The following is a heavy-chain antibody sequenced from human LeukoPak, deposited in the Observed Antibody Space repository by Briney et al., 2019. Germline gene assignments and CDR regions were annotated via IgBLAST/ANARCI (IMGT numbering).Heavy chain of an antibody. J-gene: IGHJ3*02. Sequence: KSGGSLRLSCAASGLSFNTYSMNWVRQAPGKGLEWVSSISSTSAHIFYADSVKGRFSISRDNAKNSLYLQVNSLRVEDTAVYYCTSRYCTSTNCYSFDNWGHGTLVTASS. CDR2: ISSTSAHI. CDR3: TSRYCTSTNCYSFDN. V-gene: IGHV3-21*01. CDR1: GLSFNTYS. D-gene: IGHD2-2*01.